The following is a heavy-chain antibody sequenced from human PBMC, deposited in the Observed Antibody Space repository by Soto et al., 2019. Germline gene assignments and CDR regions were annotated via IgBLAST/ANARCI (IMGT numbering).Heavy chain of an antibody. CDR2: INPNSGGT. D-gene: IGHD6-19*01. V-gene: IGHV1-2*04. J-gene: IGHJ6*02. Sequence: ASVKVSSKASGSPLTGYYMHWVRQAPGQGLEWMGWINPNSGGTNYAQKFQGWVTMTRDTSISTAYLQWTSLKASDTAMYYCARSRRGAYSSXWYSLSGYYNYGIDVWGQGTKVTVSS. CDR3: ARSRRGAYSSXWYSLSGYYNYGIDV. CDR1: GSPLTGYY.